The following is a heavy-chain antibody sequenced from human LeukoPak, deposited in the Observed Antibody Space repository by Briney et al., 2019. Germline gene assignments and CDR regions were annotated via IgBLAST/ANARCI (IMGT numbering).Heavy chain of an antibody. CDR2: IYFIGST. CDR3: ARTGSGIFNWFDP. V-gene: IGHV4-39*07. Sequence: SETLSLTCTVSGGSISTNGYYWGWIRQPPGKGLEWVASIYFIGSTYYNPSPTSRVTISVDTSKNQFSLKLTSVTAADTAVYYCARTGSGIFNWFDPWGQGTLVTVST. D-gene: IGHD3-10*01. J-gene: IGHJ5*02. CDR1: GGSISTNGYY.